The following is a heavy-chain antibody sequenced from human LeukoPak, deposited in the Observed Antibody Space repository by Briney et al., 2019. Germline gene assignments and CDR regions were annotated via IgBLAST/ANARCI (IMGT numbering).Heavy chain of an antibody. V-gene: IGHV3-23*01. Sequence: GGSLRLSCAASGFTFSSYAMSWVRQAPGKGLEWVSAISGSGGSTYYADSVKGRFTISRDNSKNTLYLQMNSLRAEDTAVYYCAKQARAYYDSSGYEIDYWGQGTLVTVSS. CDR3: AKQARAYYDSSGYEIDY. CDR2: ISGSGGST. CDR1: GFTFSSYA. J-gene: IGHJ4*02. D-gene: IGHD3-22*01.